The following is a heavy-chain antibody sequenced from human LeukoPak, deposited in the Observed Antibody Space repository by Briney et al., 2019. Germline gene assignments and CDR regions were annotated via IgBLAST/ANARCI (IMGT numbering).Heavy chain of an antibody. V-gene: IGHV3-23*01. CDR3: AKDWGYSSSSIDY. Sequence: GGPLRLSCAASGFSFRTYAMSWFRQAPGRGLEWVSSIGGSGESTYYADSVKGRFTISRDNSKSTLHLQMNSLRAEDTALYYCAKDWGYSSSSIDYWGQGTLVTVSS. CDR1: GFSFRTYA. J-gene: IGHJ4*02. D-gene: IGHD6-13*01. CDR2: IGGSGEST.